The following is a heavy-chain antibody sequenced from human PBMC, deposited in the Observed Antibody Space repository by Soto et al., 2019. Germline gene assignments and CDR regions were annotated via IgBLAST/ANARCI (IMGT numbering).Heavy chain of an antibody. Sequence: QVQLVQSGAEVKKPGASVKVSCKASGYIFTGYYVHWVRQAPGQGLEWMGWVNPYSGETNYSQKFQGMVTMTRDTSIGTAYMDLSSLRSDDTAVYYGAREAYSSSSRRLDYWGQGTLLTVSS. D-gene: IGHD6-6*01. J-gene: IGHJ4*02. V-gene: IGHV1-2*02. CDR3: AREAYSSSSRRLDY. CDR1: GYIFTGYY. CDR2: VNPYSGET.